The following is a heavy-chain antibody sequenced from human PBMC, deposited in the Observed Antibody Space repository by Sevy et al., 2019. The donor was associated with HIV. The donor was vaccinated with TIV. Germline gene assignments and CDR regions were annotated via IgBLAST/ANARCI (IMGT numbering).Heavy chain of an antibody. CDR1: GFTFSSYA. Sequence: GGSLRLSCAASGFTFSSYAMSWVRQAPGKGLEWVSAISGSGGSTYYADSVKGRFTISRDNSKNTLYLQMKSLRAEDTAVYYCAKYYSNPYYYYGMDVWGQGTTVTVSS. CDR2: ISGSGGST. CDR3: AKYYSNPYYYYGMDV. D-gene: IGHD4-4*01. V-gene: IGHV3-23*01. J-gene: IGHJ6*02.